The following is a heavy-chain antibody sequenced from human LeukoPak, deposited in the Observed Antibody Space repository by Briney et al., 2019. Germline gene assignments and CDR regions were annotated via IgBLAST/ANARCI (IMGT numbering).Heavy chain of an antibody. CDR2: IWYDGSNK. Sequence: GRSLRLSCAASGFTFSSYGMHWVRQAPGKGLEWVAVIWYDGSNKYYADSVKGRFTISRDNSKNTLYLQMNSLRAEDTAVYYCARDLVDIVATGYYYGMDVWGQGTTVTVSS. CDR3: ARDLVDIVATGYYYGMDV. CDR1: GFTFSSYG. D-gene: IGHD5-12*01. V-gene: IGHV3-33*01. J-gene: IGHJ6*02.